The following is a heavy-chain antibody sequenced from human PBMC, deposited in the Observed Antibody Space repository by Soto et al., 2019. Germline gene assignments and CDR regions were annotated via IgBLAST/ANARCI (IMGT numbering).Heavy chain of an antibody. CDR2: INHSGST. J-gene: IGHJ6*02. D-gene: IGHD6-13*01. V-gene: IGHV4-34*01. CDR1: GGSFSGYY. Sequence: SETLSLTCAVYGGSFSGYYWSWIRQPPGKGLEWIGEINHSGSTNYNPSLKSRVTISVDTSKNQFSLKLSSVTAADTAVYYCAGSGGIAGVNYYYYGMDVWGQGTTVTVSS. CDR3: AGSGGIAGVNYYYYGMDV.